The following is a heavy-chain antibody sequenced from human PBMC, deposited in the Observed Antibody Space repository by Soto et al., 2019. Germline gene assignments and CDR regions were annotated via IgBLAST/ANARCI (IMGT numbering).Heavy chain of an antibody. CDR2: IKQDGSEK. CDR3: ATNWNYNSFDI. Sequence: EVQLVESGGGLVQPGGSLRLSCSASGFTFSTYWMSWVRQAPGKGLEWVANIKQDGSEKYYVDSVKGRFTISRDNAKNSLYLQMNSLRAEDTAVYYCATNWNYNSFDIWGQGTMVTVSS. CDR1: GFTFSTYW. D-gene: IGHD1-7*01. J-gene: IGHJ3*02. V-gene: IGHV3-7*01.